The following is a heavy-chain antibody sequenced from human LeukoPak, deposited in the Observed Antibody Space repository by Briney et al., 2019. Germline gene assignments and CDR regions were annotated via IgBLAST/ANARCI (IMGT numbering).Heavy chain of an antibody. CDR2: IYYSGST. V-gene: IGHV4-59*01. CDR3: ARGQYGGDGYYYYMDV. CDR1: GGSLSSYY. J-gene: IGHJ6*03. Sequence: SETLSLTCTVSGGSLSSYYWSWIRQPPGKGLEWIGYIYYSGSTNYNPSLKSRVTISVDTSKNQFSLKLSSVTAAETAVYYCARGQYGGDGYYYYMDVWGKGTTVTVSS. D-gene: IGHD3-10*01.